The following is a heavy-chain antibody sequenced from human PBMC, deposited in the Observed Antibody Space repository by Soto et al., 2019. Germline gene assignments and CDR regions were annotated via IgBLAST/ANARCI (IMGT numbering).Heavy chain of an antibody. CDR1: GLTFSDHY. V-gene: IGHV3-11*06. CDR3: VRSGDNYNLLDY. Sequence: LRLSCAASGLTFSDHYMSWIRQAPGKGLEWIGYSSNGGSFTRYADSVKGRFSISRDNAKNSLYLQINSLRGDDTAIYYCVRSGDNYNLLDYWGQGTPVTVSS. J-gene: IGHJ4*02. CDR2: SSNGGSFT. D-gene: IGHD1-1*01.